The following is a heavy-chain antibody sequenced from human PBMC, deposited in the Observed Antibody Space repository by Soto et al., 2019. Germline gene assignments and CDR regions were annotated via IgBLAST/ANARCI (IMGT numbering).Heavy chain of an antibody. CDR2: IANKANSYTT. V-gene: IGHV3-72*01. Sequence: GGSLRLSCVAAGSGFTFSDRYMDWVSQAPGKGLDWVGRIANKANSYTTEYAASVNGRFTISRDDSKNSLFLQMDSLKTEDTAVYYCTRGYSGASIYAFDIWGQEAMVTVSS. CDR1: GFTFSDRY. D-gene: IGHD1-26*01. J-gene: IGHJ3*02. CDR3: TRGYSGASIYAFDI.